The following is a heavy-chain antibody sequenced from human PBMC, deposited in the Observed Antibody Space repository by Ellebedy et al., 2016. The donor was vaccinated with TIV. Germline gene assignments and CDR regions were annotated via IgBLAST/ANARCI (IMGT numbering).Heavy chain of an antibody. CDR1: GYIFTNYW. CDR2: TYPGDSDT. CDR3: ARSDAYSYDDAFDI. V-gene: IGHV5-51*01. Sequence: GESLKISCNLSGYIFTNYWIAWVRQKAGESLEWMGATYPGDSDTRYSPSFQGQVTISADKSISTAYLQWNSLKASDTAMYYCARSDAYSYDDAFDIWGQGTMVTVSS. J-gene: IGHJ3*02. D-gene: IGHD5-18*01.